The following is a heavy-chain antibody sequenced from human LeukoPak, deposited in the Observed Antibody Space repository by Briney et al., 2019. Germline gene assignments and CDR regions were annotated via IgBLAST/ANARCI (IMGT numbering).Heavy chain of an antibody. V-gene: IGHV5-51*01. J-gene: IGHJ4*02. CDR1: GYSFTSYW. CDR2: IYPGDSDT. D-gene: IGHD3-22*01. Sequence: GESLKISCKGSGYSFTSYWIGWVRQMPGKGLEWMGIIYPGDSDTRYSPSFQGQVTISADKSISTAYLQWSSLKASDTAMYYCARPKRAYDSSGYSYFDYWGQGTLVTVSS. CDR3: ARPKRAYDSSGYSYFDY.